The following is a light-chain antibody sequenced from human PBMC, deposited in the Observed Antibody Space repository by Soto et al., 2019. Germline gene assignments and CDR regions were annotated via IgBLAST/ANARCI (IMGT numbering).Light chain of an antibody. CDR3: QQYGGSPIT. CDR2: DTS. V-gene: IGKV3-20*01. CDR1: QIVTSNY. Sequence: EISLTQSPGTLALSPVERGNLSSMTSQIVTSNYLAWYQQKPGQAPRLLIYDTSTRATGVPDRFSGSGSGTDFALTISRVEPEDFALYYCQQYGGSPITFGLGTRWRL. J-gene: IGKJ5*01.